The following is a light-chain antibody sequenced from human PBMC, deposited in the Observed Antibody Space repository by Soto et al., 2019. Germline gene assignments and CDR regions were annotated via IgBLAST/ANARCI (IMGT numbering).Light chain of an antibody. V-gene: IGKV3-15*01. CDR3: KKSKEWTQLK. CDR2: GAS. CDR1: QSVNIN. J-gene: IGKJ5*01. Sequence: IFMTQSPSTLSVSPGERATGSCRASQSVNINLAWYQQKPGQAPRLLILGASTRATGIPARFSGSGSGTELTVYISSLESEDFEVYYCKKSKEWTQLKFGQGKRLEIK.